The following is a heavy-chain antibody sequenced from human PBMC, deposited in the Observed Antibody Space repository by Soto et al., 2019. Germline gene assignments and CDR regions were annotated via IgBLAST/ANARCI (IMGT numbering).Heavy chain of an antibody. J-gene: IGHJ6*03. V-gene: IGHV3-74*01. CDR2: INGGGSST. Sequence: EVQLVESGGGLIQPGGSLRLSCAASGFPFSTYWMHWVRQAPGKGLVWVSRINGGGSSTSYVDSVKGRFTISRDSAKNTLYLQMNGLRAEDTAVYYCARAGYMDVWGKGTTVTVSS. CDR1: GFPFSTYW. CDR3: ARAGYMDV.